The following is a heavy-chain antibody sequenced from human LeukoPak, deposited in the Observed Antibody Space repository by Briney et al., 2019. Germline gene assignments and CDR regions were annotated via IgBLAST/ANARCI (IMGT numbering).Heavy chain of an antibody. V-gene: IGHV3-33*01. CDR3: ASDRHQHPRYYFDY. CDR2: IWYDGSNK. J-gene: IGHJ4*02. Sequence: PGRSLRLSCAASGFTFSSYGMHWVRQAPGKGLEWVAVIWYDGSNKYYADSVKGRFTISRDNSKNTLYLQMNSLRAEDTAVYYCASDRHQHPRYYFDYWGQGTLVTVSS. CDR1: GFTFSSYG. D-gene: IGHD4-17*01.